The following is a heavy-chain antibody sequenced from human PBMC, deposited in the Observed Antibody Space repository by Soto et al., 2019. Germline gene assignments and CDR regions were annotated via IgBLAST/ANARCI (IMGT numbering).Heavy chain of an antibody. J-gene: IGHJ4*02. Sequence: SETLSLTCTVSGGSISSGDYYWSWIRQPPGKGLEWIGYIYYSGSTYYNPSLKSRVTISVDTSKNQFSLKLSSVTAADTAVYYCARVDSTAMVTPYDYWGQGTLVTVSS. CDR3: ARVDSTAMVTPYDY. CDR1: GGSISSGDYY. CDR2: IYYSGST. D-gene: IGHD5-18*01. V-gene: IGHV4-30-4*01.